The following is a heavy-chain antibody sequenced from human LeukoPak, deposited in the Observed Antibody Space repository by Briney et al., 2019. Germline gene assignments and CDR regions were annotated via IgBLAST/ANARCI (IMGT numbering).Heavy chain of an antibody. CDR3: ARGRGDYVWGSYRFFDY. J-gene: IGHJ4*02. Sequence: SETLSLTCAVYGGSFSGYYWSWIRQPPGKGLEWIGEINHSGSTNYNPSLKSRVTISVDTSKNQFSLKLSSVTAADTAVYYCARGRGDYVWGSYRFFDYWGQGTLVTVSS. CDR2: INHSGST. V-gene: IGHV4-34*01. D-gene: IGHD3-16*02. CDR1: GGSFSGYY.